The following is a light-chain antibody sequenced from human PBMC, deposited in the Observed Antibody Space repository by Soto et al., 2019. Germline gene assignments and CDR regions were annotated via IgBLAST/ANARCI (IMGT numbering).Light chain of an antibody. V-gene: IGKV3-15*01. CDR2: GAS. J-gene: IGKJ1*01. Sequence: EIVMTQSPATLSVSPGERATLSCRASQSVSSNLAWYQQKPGQAPRLLIYGASTRSTGIPARFSGSGSGTEFSLSLSSLQSEDLEVYYCQQYDNWSQTFGQGTKVAIK. CDR1: QSVSSN. CDR3: QQYDNWSQT.